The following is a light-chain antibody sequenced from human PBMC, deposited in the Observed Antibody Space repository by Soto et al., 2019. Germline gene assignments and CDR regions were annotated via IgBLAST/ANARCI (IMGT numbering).Light chain of an antibody. V-gene: IGLV2-8*01. J-gene: IGLJ2*01. Sequence: ALTQPPSASGSPGQSVTISCTGASSDVGGYNFVSWYQHHPGKAPRLMIYDVTQRPSGVPDRFSGSKSGNTASLTVSGLQVDDEAYYYCSSYAGSSIPVAFGGGTQLTVL. CDR2: DVT. CDR1: SSDVGGYNF. CDR3: SSYAGSSIPVA.